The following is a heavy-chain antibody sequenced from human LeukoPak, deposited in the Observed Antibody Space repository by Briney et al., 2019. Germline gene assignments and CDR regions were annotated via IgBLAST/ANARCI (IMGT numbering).Heavy chain of an antibody. CDR1: GGSISNSPYY. CDR2: IYYSGRT. Sequence: KPSKTLSLTCTVSGGSISNSPYYWGWIRQPPGKGLKWHGSIYYSGRTYNNPSLKSRVTISVDTSKNHFSLKLSFFTPTDTAVYFCARHVSPTYYFDYWGQGTLVTVSS. J-gene: IGHJ4*02. D-gene: IGHD5/OR15-5a*01. CDR3: ARHVSPTYYFDY. V-gene: IGHV4-39*01.